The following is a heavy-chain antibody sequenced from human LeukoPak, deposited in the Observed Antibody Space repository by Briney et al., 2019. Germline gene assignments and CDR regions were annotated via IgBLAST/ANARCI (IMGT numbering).Heavy chain of an antibody. V-gene: IGHV1-2*02. CDR1: GDTFTDYY. CDR3: AKSMSGGLGFFQS. Sequence: ASVKVSCKASGDTFTDYYIHWVRQAPGQGLEWMGWINPNGGGTNYAQNFQGRVTMTRDTSITTTYMELRSLRSDDTAVYYCAKSMSGGLGFFQSWGQGTLVTVSS. CDR2: INPNGGGT. D-gene: IGHD2-15*01. J-gene: IGHJ1*01.